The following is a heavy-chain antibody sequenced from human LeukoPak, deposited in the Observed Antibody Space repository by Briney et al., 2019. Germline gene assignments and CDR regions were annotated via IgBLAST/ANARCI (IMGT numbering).Heavy chain of an antibody. D-gene: IGHD3-22*01. V-gene: IGHV3-30-3*01. J-gene: IGHJ6*02. Sequence: AGGSLRLSCAASGFTFSSYAMHWVRQAPGKGLEWVAVISYDGSNKYYADSVKGRFTISRDNSKNTLYLQMNSLRAEDTAVYYCARDKSYDRNYGMDVWGQGTTVTASS. CDR1: GFTFSSYA. CDR2: ISYDGSNK. CDR3: ARDKSYDRNYGMDV.